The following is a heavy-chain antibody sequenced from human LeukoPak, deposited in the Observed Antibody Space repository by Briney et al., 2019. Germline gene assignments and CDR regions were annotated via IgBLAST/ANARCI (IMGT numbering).Heavy chain of an antibody. D-gene: IGHD3-9*01. Sequence: GGSLRLSCAASGFTFSSYGMSWVRQAPGKGLEWVSAISGSGGSTYYADSVKGRFTISRDNSKNTLYLQMNSLRAEDTAVYYCAKDGARLTGSFDYWGQGTLVTVSS. CDR1: GFTFSSYG. CDR3: AKDGARLTGSFDY. J-gene: IGHJ4*02. V-gene: IGHV3-23*01. CDR2: ISGSGGST.